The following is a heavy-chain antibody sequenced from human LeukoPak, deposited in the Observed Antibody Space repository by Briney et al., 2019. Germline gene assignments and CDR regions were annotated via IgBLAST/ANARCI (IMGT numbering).Heavy chain of an antibody. Sequence: SQTLSLTCTASGGSISSGGYYWRWIRQHPGKGLEWIGYIYYSGSTYYNPSLKSRVTISVDTSKNRFSLKLSSVTAADTAVYYCARRYGASRGPWDYWGQGTLVTVSS. J-gene: IGHJ4*02. V-gene: IGHV4-31*03. D-gene: IGHD4-17*01. CDR2: IYYSGST. CDR3: ARRYGASRGPWDY. CDR1: GGSISSGGYY.